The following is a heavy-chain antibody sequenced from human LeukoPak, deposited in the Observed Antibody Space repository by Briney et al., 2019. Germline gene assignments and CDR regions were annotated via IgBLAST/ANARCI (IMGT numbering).Heavy chain of an antibody. V-gene: IGHV3-30-3*01. CDR3: ARRRIVGSIDGAFDI. D-gene: IGHD1-26*01. J-gene: IGHJ3*02. CDR2: ISSDGNTQ. Sequence: GGSLRLSCAASGFTFSSYAMHWVRQAPGKGLEWAAVISSDGNTQYYADSVEGRFTISRDNSNNTLYLQMNSLRADDTAIYYCARRRIVGSIDGAFDIWGQGTMVTLSS. CDR1: GFTFSSYA.